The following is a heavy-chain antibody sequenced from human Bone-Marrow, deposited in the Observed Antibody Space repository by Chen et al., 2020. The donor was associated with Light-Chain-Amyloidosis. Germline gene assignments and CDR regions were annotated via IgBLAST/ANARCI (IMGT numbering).Heavy chain of an antibody. J-gene: IGHJ5*02. CDR2: ISGSGGST. CDR1: GFTFSSYA. Sequence: EVQLVESGGGLVQPGGSLRLSCAASGFTFSSYAMSWVRQAPGKGLEWVSAISGSGGSTYYADSVKGRFTISRDNSKNTLYLQMNSLRAEDTAVYYCAKDPVLRYFDWLPTCWFDPWGQGTLVTVSS. CDR3: AKDPVLRYFDWLPTCWFDP. D-gene: IGHD3-9*01. V-gene: IGHV3-23*04.